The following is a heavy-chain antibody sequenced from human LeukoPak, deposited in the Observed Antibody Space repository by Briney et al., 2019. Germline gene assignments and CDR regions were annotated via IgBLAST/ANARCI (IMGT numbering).Heavy chain of an antibody. J-gene: IGHJ4*02. CDR2: IRSKANSYVT. V-gene: IGHV3-73*01. CDR1: GLSFSGSA. CDR3: AKHPLLGYCSSTTCGHFDY. Sequence: PGGSLRLSCAASGLSFSGSAMHWVRQAAGRGLEWLGRIRSKANSYVTAYAASVNGRFIISRDDSRNTAYLQMNSLQTEDTALYYCAKHPLLGYCSSTTCGHFDYWGQGTLVTVSS. D-gene: IGHD2-2*01.